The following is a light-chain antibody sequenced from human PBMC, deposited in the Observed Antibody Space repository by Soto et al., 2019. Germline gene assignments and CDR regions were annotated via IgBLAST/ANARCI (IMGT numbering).Light chain of an antibody. CDR2: GAS. CDR1: QSVRSTF. Sequence: VLPQSPDTLSLSPGDRATLSCRASQSVRSTFLAWYQQKPGQAPRLLIYGASNRAAGIPERFSGSASGTEFTLTISRREPDDAAVYYCQQYHDSPMNTCGQGTNLQIK. V-gene: IGKV3-20*01. CDR3: QQYHDSPMNT. J-gene: IGKJ2*01.